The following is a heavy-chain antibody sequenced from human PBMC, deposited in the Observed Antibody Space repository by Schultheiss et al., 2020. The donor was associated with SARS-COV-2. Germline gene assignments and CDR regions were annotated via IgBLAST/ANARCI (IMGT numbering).Heavy chain of an antibody. CDR2: INHSGST. J-gene: IGHJ4*02. Sequence: SETLSLTCAVYGGSFSGYYWSWIRQPPGKGLEWIGEINHSGSTYYNPSLKSRVTISVDTSKNQFSLKLSSVTAADTAVYYCAREASVTTYASFDYWGQGTLVTVSS. V-gene: IGHV4-34*01. D-gene: IGHD4-17*01. CDR1: GGSFSGYY. CDR3: AREASVTTYASFDY.